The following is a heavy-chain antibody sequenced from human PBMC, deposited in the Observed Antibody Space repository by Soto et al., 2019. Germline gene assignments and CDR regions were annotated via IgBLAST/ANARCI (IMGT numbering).Heavy chain of an antibody. J-gene: IGHJ4*02. CDR3: AGGFGSFDY. V-gene: IGHV3-23*01. CDR1: GFTFSSYA. Sequence: EVQLLESGGGLVQPGGSLRLSCAASGFTFSSYAVSWVRQAPGKGLEWVSAISGSGGSTYYADSVKGRFTVSRDNSKNTLYLQMNSLRAGDTAVYYCAGGFGSFDYWGQGTLVTVSS. CDR2: ISGSGGST. D-gene: IGHD3-16*01.